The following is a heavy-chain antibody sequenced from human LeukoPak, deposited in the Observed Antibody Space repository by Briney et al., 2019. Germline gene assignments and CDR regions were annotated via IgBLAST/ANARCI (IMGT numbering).Heavy chain of an antibody. CDR3: ARDLFRGGYHDY. J-gene: IGHJ4*02. CDR1: GFTLSSYA. Sequence: PGGSLRLSCAASGFTLSSYAMHWVRQAPGKGLEWVAVISYDGSNKYYADSVKGRFTISRDNSKNTLYLQMNSLRAEDTAVYYCARDLFRGGYHDYWGQGTLVTVSS. D-gene: IGHD3-22*01. CDR2: ISYDGSNK. V-gene: IGHV3-30-3*01.